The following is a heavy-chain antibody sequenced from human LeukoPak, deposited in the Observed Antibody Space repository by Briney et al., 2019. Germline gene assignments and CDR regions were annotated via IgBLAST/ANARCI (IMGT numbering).Heavy chain of an antibody. CDR3: ARRKDTATDY. V-gene: IGHV4-39*01. CDR2: IYYSGST. D-gene: IGHD5-18*01. CDR1: GGSITSRSYY. Sequence: SETLSLTCTVSGGSITSRSYYWGWIRQPPGKGLEWIGSIYYSGSTYYNPSLKSRVTISVDTSKNQFSLKLSSVTAADTAVYYCARRKDTATDYWGQGTMVTVSS. J-gene: IGHJ4*02.